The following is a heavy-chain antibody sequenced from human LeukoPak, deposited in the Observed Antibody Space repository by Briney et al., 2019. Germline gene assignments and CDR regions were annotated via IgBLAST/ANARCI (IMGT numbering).Heavy chain of an antibody. CDR3: ARDGGVVPAAIDAFDI. CDR1: GFTFSSYA. CDR2: ISYDGSNK. Sequence: GGSLRLSCAASGFTFSSYAMHWVRQAPGKGLEWVAVISYDGSNKYYADSVKGRFTISRDNSKNTLYLQMNSLRAEDTAVYYCARDGGVVPAAIDAFDIWGQGTMVTVSS. D-gene: IGHD2-2*01. V-gene: IGHV3-30-3*01. J-gene: IGHJ3*02.